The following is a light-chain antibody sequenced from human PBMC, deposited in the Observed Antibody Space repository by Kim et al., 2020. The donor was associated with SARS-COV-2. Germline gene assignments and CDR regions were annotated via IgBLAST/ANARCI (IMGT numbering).Light chain of an antibody. Sequence: KETTITGTGRRREGGSENLVTWYQQKQGKAPKHMIEEVSKRPSGVSNRFSGSKSGNTATLTISGLQAEDEADYYCCSYAGSSNVVFGGGTQLTVL. J-gene: IGLJ2*01. V-gene: IGLV2-23*02. CDR2: EVS. CDR3: CSYAGSSNVV. CDR1: RREGGSENL.